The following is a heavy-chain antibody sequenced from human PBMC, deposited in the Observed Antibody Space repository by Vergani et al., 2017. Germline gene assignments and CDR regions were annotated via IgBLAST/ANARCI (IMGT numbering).Heavy chain of an antibody. CDR3: ARGATYYDFWSGYHYGMDV. Sequence: QVQLQESGPGLVKPSQTLSLTCTVSGGSISSYYWSWILQPPGKGLEWIGYIYYSGSTNYNPSLKSRVTISVDTSKNQFSLKLSSVTAADTAVYYCARGATYYDFWSGYHYGMDVWGQGTTVTVSS. CDR1: GGSISSYY. J-gene: IGHJ6*02. CDR2: IYYSGST. V-gene: IGHV4-59*01. D-gene: IGHD3-3*01.